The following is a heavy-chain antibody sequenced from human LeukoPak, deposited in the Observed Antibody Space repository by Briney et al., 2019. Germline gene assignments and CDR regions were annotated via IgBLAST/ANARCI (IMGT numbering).Heavy chain of an antibody. Sequence: SETPSLTCTVSGGPLSNFFWSWIPQSPRKGLEWIGYIYYSQNTKYNPSLKSRVTISADTSKNQFSLKLTSVTAADTAVYYCARRGDVRGVITAFDPWGQGTLVTVSS. CDR3: ARRGDVRGVITAFDP. D-gene: IGHD3-10*02. CDR1: GGPLSNFF. V-gene: IGHV4-59*08. CDR2: IYYSQNT. J-gene: IGHJ5*02.